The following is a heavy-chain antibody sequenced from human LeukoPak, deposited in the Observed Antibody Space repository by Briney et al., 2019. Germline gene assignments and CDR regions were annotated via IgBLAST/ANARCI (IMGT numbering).Heavy chain of an antibody. D-gene: IGHD3-10*01. CDR2: INHSGST. CDR1: GGSFSGYY. J-gene: IGHJ6*03. Sequence: PSETLSLTCAVYGGSFSGYYWSWIRQHPGKGLEWIGEINHSGSTNYNPSLKSRVTISVDTSKNQFSLKLSSVTAADTAVYYCAREGNAFPYYYYYMDVWGKGTTVTVSS. CDR3: AREGNAFPYYYYYMDV. V-gene: IGHV4-34*01.